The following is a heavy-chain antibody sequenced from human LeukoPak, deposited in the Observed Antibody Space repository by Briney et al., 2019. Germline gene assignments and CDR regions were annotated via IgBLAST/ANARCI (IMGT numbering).Heavy chain of an antibody. D-gene: IGHD3-22*01. CDR1: GYSFSTYW. CDR2: IYPGDSDT. J-gene: IGHJ4*02. Sequence: PGESLKISCKGSGYSFSTYWIGWVRQMPGKGLEWMGIIYPGDSDTRYSPSFQGQVTISADKSISTAYLQWSSLKASDTAMYYCARHRSLNYYDTSDCWGQGTLVTVSS. V-gene: IGHV5-51*01. CDR3: ARHRSLNYYDTSDC.